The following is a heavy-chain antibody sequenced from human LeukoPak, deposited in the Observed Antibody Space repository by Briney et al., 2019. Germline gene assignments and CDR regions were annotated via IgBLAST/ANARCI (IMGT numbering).Heavy chain of an antibody. V-gene: IGHV3-48*04. J-gene: IGHJ4*02. D-gene: IGHD1-1*01. CDR1: GFPFSDYS. CDR3: ARDHNYAFDN. Sequence: GGSLRLSCTASGFPFSDYSMTWVRQAPGKGPEWISYIGISSGNTKYADSVKGRFTISADNARNSLYLQMNSLRVEDTAVYYCARDHNYAFDNWGQGTLVSVSS. CDR2: IGISSGNT.